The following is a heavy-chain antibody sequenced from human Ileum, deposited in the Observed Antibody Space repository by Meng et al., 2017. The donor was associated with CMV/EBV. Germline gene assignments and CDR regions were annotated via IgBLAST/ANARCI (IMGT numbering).Heavy chain of an antibody. D-gene: IGHD2-21*02. J-gene: IGHJ4*02. Sequence: QVTLQQWGAGLLKPSATLPLPFAGYGESFSNYYWTWIRQPPGKGLEWIGEIYRDGTTNYDPSLKSRVSISEDTSKNQFSLKLTSVTAADTAVYYCARSTKADCWEVLTYWGQGTLVTASS. CDR2: IYRDGTT. CDR3: ARSTKADCWEVLTY. V-gene: IGHV4-34*01. CDR1: GESFSNYY.